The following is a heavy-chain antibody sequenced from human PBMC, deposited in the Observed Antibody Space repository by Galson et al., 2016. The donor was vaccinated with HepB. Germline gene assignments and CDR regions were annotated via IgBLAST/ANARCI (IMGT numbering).Heavy chain of an antibody. D-gene: IGHD6-19*01. Sequence: SLRLSCAASGFTFSSYGMHWVRQAPGKGLEWVAVISYDGSNKYYADSVKGRFTISRDNSKNTLYLQMNSLRAEDTAVYYCAKQIYTMEQWLVPEFDYWGQGILVTVSS. J-gene: IGHJ4*02. CDR3: AKQIYTMEQWLVPEFDY. V-gene: IGHV3-30*18. CDR1: GFTFSSYG. CDR2: ISYDGSNK.